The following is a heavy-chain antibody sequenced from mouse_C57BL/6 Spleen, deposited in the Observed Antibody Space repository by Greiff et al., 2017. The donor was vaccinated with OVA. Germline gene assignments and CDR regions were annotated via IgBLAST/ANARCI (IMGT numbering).Heavy chain of an antibody. CDR3: ARHYYGSTLYWYFDV. D-gene: IGHD1-1*01. CDR2: ISRGGSYT. V-gene: IGHV5-6*01. CDR1: GFTFSSYG. Sequence: VQLQESGGDLVKPGGSLKLSCAASGFTFSSYGMSWVRQTPDKRLEWVATISRGGSYTYYPDSVKGRFTISRDNATNTMYLQMSSLKSEDTAMYYCARHYYGSTLYWYFDVWGTGTTVTVSS. J-gene: IGHJ1*03.